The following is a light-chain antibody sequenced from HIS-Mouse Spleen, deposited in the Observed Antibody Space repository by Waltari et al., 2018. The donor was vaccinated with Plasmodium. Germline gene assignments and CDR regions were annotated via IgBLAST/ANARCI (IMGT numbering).Light chain of an antibody. CDR1: ALPKQY. Sequence: SYELTQPPSVSVSPGQTARITCSGDALPKQYAYWYQQKPGHAPVLVIYKDSERPSGIPERFSGSSSGTTVTLTISGVQAEDEADYYCQSADSSGTPNWVFGGGTKLTVL. CDR3: QSADSSGTPNWV. V-gene: IGLV3-25*03. CDR2: KDS. J-gene: IGLJ3*02.